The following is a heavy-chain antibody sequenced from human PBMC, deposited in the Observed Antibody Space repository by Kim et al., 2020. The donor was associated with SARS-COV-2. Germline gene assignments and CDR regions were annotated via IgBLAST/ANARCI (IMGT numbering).Heavy chain of an antibody. CDR3: ARNLAAAN. CDR2: GRSN. J-gene: IGHJ4*02. Sequence: GRSNSYADSVKGRFTISRDNAKSTLYLQMNSLTAEDTAVYYCARNLAAANWGQGTLVTVSS. D-gene: IGHD6-13*01. V-gene: IGHV3-74*01.